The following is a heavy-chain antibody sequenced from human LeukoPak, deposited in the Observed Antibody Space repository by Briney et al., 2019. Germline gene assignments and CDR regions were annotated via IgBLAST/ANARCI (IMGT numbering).Heavy chain of an antibody. V-gene: IGHV3-23*01. Sequence: GGSLRLSCAASGFTFSSYAMGWVRQAPGEGLEWVSAISGSGGSTYYADSVKGRFTISRDNSKNTLYLQMNSLRAEDTAVYYCAKDSSGWYHYFDYWGQGTLVTVSS. CDR1: GFTFSSYA. J-gene: IGHJ4*02. CDR2: ISGSGGST. D-gene: IGHD6-19*01. CDR3: AKDSSGWYHYFDY.